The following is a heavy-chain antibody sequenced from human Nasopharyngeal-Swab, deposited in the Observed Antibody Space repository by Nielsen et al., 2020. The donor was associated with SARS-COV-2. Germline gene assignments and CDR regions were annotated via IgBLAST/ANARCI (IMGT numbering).Heavy chain of an antibody. CDR1: GFTFSSYS. J-gene: IGHJ3*02. CDR3: ATYYDILTGYSEAFDI. V-gene: IGHV3-48*04. CDR2: ISSSSSTI. Sequence: GGSLRLSCAASGFTFSSYSMNWVRQAPGKGLEWVSYISSSSSTIYYADSVKGRFTISRDNAKNSLYLQMNSLRAEDTAVYYCATYYDILTGYSEAFDIWGQGTMVT. D-gene: IGHD3-9*01.